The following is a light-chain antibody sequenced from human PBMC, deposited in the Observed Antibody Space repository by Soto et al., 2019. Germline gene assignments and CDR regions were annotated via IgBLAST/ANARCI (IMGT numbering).Light chain of an antibody. Sequence: DIQMTQSPSSLSASVGDRVTITCRASQSISSYLNWYQQKPGKAPKLLIYAASSLQSGVPSRFSRSVSGTDFNLTISSLQPEDFATYYCQQSYSTPPTFGQGTKLEIK. CDR1: QSISSY. V-gene: IGKV1-39*01. J-gene: IGKJ2*01. CDR2: AAS. CDR3: QQSYSTPPT.